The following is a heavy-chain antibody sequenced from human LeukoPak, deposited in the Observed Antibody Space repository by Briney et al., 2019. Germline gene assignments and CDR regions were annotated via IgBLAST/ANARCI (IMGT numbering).Heavy chain of an antibody. Sequence: GGSLRLSCAASGFTFSNYDMHWVRQAPGKGLEWVSVIYSGGSTYYADSVKGRFTISRDNSKNTLYLQMNSLRAEDTAVYYCASFSGSFLDYWGQGTLVTVSS. J-gene: IGHJ4*02. CDR1: GFTFSNYD. CDR2: IYSGGST. D-gene: IGHD1-26*01. V-gene: IGHV3-66*02. CDR3: ASFSGSFLDY.